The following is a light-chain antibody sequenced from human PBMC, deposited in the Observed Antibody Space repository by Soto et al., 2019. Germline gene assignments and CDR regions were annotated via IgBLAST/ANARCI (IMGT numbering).Light chain of an antibody. CDR1: SSDVGGYNY. CDR3: SSYTSSNNYV. CDR2: DVS. J-gene: IGLJ1*01. Sequence: QSVLTQPASVSGSPGQSITISCTGTSSDVGGYNYVSWYQHHPGKVPQLMIYDVSNRPSGVSNRFSGSKSGNTASLTISGLQAEDEADYYCSSYTSSNNYVFGTGTKVTV. V-gene: IGLV2-14*03.